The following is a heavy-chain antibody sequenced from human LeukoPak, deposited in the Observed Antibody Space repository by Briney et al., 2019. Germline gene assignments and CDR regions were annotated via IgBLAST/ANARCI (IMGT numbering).Heavy chain of an antibody. J-gene: IGHJ2*01. D-gene: IGHD3-22*01. Sequence: SETLSLICTVCGGSIRSFFWRWIRQPPGKGLEWIGYIYYSGSTNYNPSLKSRVTISVDTSKNQFSLKLSSVTAADTAVYYCARGSDHYDSSGYRYFDLWGRGTLATVSS. CDR2: IYYSGST. CDR1: GGSIRSFF. V-gene: IGHV4-59*01. CDR3: ARGSDHYDSSGYRYFDL.